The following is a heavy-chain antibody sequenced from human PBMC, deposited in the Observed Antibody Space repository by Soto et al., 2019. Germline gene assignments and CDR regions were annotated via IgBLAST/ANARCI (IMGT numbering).Heavy chain of an antibody. CDR3: AREGLGLELLGAFDI. Sequence: GASVKVSCKASGYTFTGYYMHWVRQAPGQGLEWMGWINPNSGGTNYAQKFQGWVTITADESTSTAYMELSSLRSEDTAVYYCAREGLGLELLGAFDIWGQGTMVTVSS. CDR1: GYTFTGYY. J-gene: IGHJ3*02. V-gene: IGHV1-2*04. CDR2: INPNSGGT. D-gene: IGHD1-7*01.